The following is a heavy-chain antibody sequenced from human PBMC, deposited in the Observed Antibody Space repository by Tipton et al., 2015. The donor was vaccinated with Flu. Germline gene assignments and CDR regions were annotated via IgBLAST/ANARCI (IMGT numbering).Heavy chain of an antibody. Sequence: LSLTCAASGFTFSSYEMNWVRQAPGKGLEWISYISSSGSGIDYVDSVKGRFTISRDNANSSLYLQMNSLRVEDTAVYYCAAPIITSGFDFWGQGTMVTVSS. CDR3: AAPIITSGFDF. J-gene: IGHJ3*01. CDR1: GFTFSSYE. V-gene: IGHV3-48*03. D-gene: IGHD3-22*01. CDR2: ISSSGSGI.